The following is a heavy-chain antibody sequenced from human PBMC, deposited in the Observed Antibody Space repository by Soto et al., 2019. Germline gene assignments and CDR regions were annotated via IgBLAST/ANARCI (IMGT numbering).Heavy chain of an antibody. CDR2: IYYSGST. Sequence: PSETLSLTCTVSGGSVTSGNYYWSWIRQPPGKGLEWIGHIYYSGSTNYNPSLKSRVTISVDTSKNQFSLKLSSVTAADTAVYYCARDHAMVRGVTTYYYYGMDVWGQGTTVTVSS. V-gene: IGHV4-61*01. CDR3: ARDHAMVRGVTTYYYYGMDV. D-gene: IGHD3-10*01. J-gene: IGHJ6*02. CDR1: GGSVTSGNYY.